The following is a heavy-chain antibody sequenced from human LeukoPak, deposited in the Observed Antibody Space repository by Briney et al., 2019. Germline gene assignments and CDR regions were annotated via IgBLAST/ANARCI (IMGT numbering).Heavy chain of an antibody. J-gene: IGHJ4*02. CDR1: GFTFSSYS. Sequence: GGSLRLSCAASGFTFSSYSMNWVRQAPGKGLEWVSSISSSSSYIYYADSVKGRFTVSRDNAKNSLYLQMNSLRAEDTAVYYCARDFCSGGSCYSYEFDYWGQGTLVTVSS. D-gene: IGHD2-15*01. CDR2: ISSSSSYI. V-gene: IGHV3-21*01. CDR3: ARDFCSGGSCYSYEFDY.